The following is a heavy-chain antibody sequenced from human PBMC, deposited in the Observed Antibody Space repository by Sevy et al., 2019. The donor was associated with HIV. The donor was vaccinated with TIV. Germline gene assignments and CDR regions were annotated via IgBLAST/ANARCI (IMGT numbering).Heavy chain of an antibody. CDR1: GYTLTRLA. J-gene: IGHJ4*02. V-gene: IGHV1-24*01. CDR3: ATTKDYYENSGDPFDY. CDR2: FDPEDNER. D-gene: IGHD3-22*01. Sequence: ASVKVSCKVSGYTLTRLAMHWVRQAPGKGLEWMGSFDPEDNERIYAQKWQGRFSMTEDTSTDTAYMELSNLRSEDTVVYYCATTKDYYENSGDPFDYWGQGTLVTVSS.